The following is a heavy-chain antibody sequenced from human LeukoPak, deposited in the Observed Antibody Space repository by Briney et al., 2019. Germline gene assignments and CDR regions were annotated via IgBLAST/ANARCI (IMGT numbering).Heavy chain of an antibody. CDR2: ISSSGSTI. Sequence: GGSLRLSCAASGFTFSSYEMNWVRQAPGKGLEWVSYISSSGSTIYYADSVKGRFTISRDNAKNSLYLQMNSLRAEDTAVYYCARDQHSRRIAVAGTGNWFDPWGQGTLVTVSS. CDR1: GFTFSSYE. V-gene: IGHV3-48*03. J-gene: IGHJ5*02. CDR3: ARDQHSRRIAVAGTGNWFDP. D-gene: IGHD6-19*01.